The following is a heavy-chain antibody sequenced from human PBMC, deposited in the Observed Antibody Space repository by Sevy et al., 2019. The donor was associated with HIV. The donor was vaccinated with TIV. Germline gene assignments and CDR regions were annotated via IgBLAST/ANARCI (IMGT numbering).Heavy chain of an antibody. CDR1: GYTCASEG. CDR3: ARVPTYYYGSATYFES. J-gene: IGHJ4*02. CDR2: IGAYNRNR. D-gene: IGHD3-10*01. Sequence: ASVKVSCKASGYTCASEGISWVRQAPGQGLEWMGWIGAYNRNRNSAQKFQTRVTLTIDRSTSTAFMELRGLRSDDTAMYYCARVPTYYYGSATYFESWGQGTLVTVSS. V-gene: IGHV1-18*01.